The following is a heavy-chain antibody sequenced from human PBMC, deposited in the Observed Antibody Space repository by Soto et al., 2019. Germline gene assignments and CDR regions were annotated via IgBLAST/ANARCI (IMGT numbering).Heavy chain of an antibody. J-gene: IGHJ6*02. CDR3: ASSSLYGMDV. CDR2: VYYTGST. Sequence: PSETLSLTCTVSGGSISSHYWTWIRQPPGKGLEWIGYVYYTGSTNYNPPLKSRVTISVDTSKKQFSLKLSSVTAADTAVYYCASSSLYGMDVWGQGTTVTVSS. V-gene: IGHV4-59*11. CDR1: GGSISSHY.